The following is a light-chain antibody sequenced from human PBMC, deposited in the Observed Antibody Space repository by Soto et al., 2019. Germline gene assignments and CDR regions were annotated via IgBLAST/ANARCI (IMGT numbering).Light chain of an antibody. Sequence: QSVLTQPASVSGSPGQSITISCTGTHSDIGNYNYVSWYQHLPGKAPKLMIYDVGSRPSGVSSRFSGSKSGNTASLAISGLQAEDEADCYCNSYREDHPRFYVFGTGTKVTVL. J-gene: IGLJ1*01. V-gene: IGLV2-14*03. CDR1: HSDIGNYNY. CDR3: NSYREDHPRFYV. CDR2: DVG.